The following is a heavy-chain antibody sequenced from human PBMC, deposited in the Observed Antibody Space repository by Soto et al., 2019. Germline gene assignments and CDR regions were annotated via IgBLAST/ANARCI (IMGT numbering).Heavy chain of an antibody. CDR2: ISSSSSTI. V-gene: IGHV3-48*01. CDR3: AGDILTRSDAFDI. J-gene: IGHJ3*02. CDR1: GFTFSSYS. Sequence: PGGSLRLSCAASGFTFSSYSMNWVRQAPGKGLEWVSYISSSSSTIYYADSVKGRFTISRDNAKNSLYLQMNSLRAEDTAVYYCAGDILTRSDAFDIWGQGTMVTVSS. D-gene: IGHD3-9*01.